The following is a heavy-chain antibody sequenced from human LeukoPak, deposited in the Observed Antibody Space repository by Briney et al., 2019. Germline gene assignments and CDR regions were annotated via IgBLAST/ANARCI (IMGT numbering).Heavy chain of an antibody. CDR2: FYHSKST. CDR3: VRAGQGWWVLPMGRY. V-gene: IGHV4-39*07. J-gene: IGHJ4*02. CDR1: GGSISSGSYY. D-gene: IGHD1-26*01. Sequence: SQTLSLTCTVSGGSISSGSYYWGWIRQPPGKGLEWIGSFYHSKSTYYNPSLKSRVTISVDTSKNQFSLKLSSVTAADTAVYYGVRAGQGWWVLPMGRYWGQGTLVTVSS.